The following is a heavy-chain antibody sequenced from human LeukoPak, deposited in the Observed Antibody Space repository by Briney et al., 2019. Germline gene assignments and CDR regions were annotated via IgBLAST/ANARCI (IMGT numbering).Heavy chain of an antibody. D-gene: IGHD2-2*01. Sequence: PSETLSLTCTVSGYSISSGYYWGWLRPPPGKGLEWIGSIYHSGSTYYNPSLKSRVTISVDTSKNQFSLKLSSMTAADTAVYYCARVLGYQLPPPPIDYWGQGTLVTVSS. CDR3: ARVLGYQLPPPPIDY. CDR1: GYSISSGYY. J-gene: IGHJ4*02. CDR2: IYHSGST. V-gene: IGHV4-38-2*02.